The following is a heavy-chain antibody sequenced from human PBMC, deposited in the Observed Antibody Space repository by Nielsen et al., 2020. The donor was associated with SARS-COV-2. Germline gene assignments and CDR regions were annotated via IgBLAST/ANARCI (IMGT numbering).Heavy chain of an antibody. CDR1: GGSISSGGYY. J-gene: IGHJ3*02. CDR3: ARAPITMIVVVNAFDI. V-gene: IGHV4-61*08. CDR2: IYYSGST. D-gene: IGHD3-22*01. Sequence: GSLRLSCTVSGGSISSGGYYWSWIRQHPGKGLEWIGYIYYSGSTNYNPSLKSRVTISVDTSKNQFSLKLSSVTAADTAVYYCARAPITMIVVVNAFDIWGQGTMVTVSS.